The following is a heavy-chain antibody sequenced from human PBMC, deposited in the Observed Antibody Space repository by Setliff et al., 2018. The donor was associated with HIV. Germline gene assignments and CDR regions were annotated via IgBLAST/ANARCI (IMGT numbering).Heavy chain of an antibody. Sequence: PSETLSLTCAVSGYSISSGYYWGWIRQPPGKGLEWIGSIYHSGSTYYNPSLKSRVTMPVDTSENQFSLKLRSVTAADTAVYYCVSQPESRWQIEYWGQGTLVTVSS. CDR2: IYHSGST. CDR3: VSQPESRWQIEY. CDR1: GYSISSGYY. J-gene: IGHJ4*02. V-gene: IGHV4-38-2*01. D-gene: IGHD3-10*01.